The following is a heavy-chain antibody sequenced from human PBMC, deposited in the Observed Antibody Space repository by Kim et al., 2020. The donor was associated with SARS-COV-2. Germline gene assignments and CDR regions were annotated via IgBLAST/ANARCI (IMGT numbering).Heavy chain of an antibody. CDR1: GGSISSYY. D-gene: IGHD3-10*01. CDR2: IDYSGST. V-gene: IGHV4-59*13. Sequence: SETLSLTCTVSGGSISSYYWSWVRQSPEKGLEWIGYIDYSGSTNYNPSLKSRVTISIDTSRNQFSLKLSSVTAADTAVYYCARRRSLTSSFDPWGQGTLV. CDR3: ARRRSLTSSFDP. J-gene: IGHJ5*02.